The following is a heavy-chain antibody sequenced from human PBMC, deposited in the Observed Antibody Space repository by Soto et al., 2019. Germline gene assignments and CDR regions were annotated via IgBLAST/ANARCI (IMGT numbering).Heavy chain of an antibody. CDR2: ISGTGGST. J-gene: IGHJ6*02. V-gene: IGHV3-23*01. CDR1: GFTFSTYA. D-gene: IGHD3-10*01. CDR3: ARDRPNYYYGSGSFQYGMDV. Sequence: GGSLRLSCAASGFTFSTYAMNWVRRAPGKGLEWVSAISGTGGSTYYGDSVKGRFTISRDNAKNSLYLQMNSLRAEDTAVYYCARDRPNYYYGSGSFQYGMDVWGQGTTVTVSS.